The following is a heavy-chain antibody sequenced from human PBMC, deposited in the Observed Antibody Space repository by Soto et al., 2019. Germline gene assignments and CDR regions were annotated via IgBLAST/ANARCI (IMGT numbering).Heavy chain of an antibody. CDR3: VRDLDGSGSYYTAY. J-gene: IGHJ4*02. V-gene: IGHV1-18*01. CDR2: ISAYNGNI. CDR1: GYMFTSYG. Sequence: QVQLVQSGAEVKKPGASVKVSCKASGYMFTSYGINWVRQAPGQGLEWMGWISAYNGNIKYAQNFQGRVTMTTDTSTSTASMEMRSLRSDDTAVYYCVRDLDGSGSYYTAYWGPGTLVTVSS. D-gene: IGHD3-10*01.